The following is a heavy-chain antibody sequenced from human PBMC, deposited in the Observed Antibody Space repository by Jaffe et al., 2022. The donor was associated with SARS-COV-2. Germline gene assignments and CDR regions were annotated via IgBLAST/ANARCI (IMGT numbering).Heavy chain of an antibody. V-gene: IGHV3-74*01. Sequence: EVQLVESGGGLVQPGGSLRLSCAASGFTFSSYWMHWVRQAPGKGLVWVSRINSDGSSTSYADSVKGRFTISRDNAKNTLYLQMNSLRAEDTAVYYCARPYSGYEGCGGDCYWGGAFDIWGQGTMVTVSS. CDR1: GFTFSSYW. CDR3: ARPYSGYEGCGGDCYWGGAFDI. CDR2: INSDGSST. J-gene: IGHJ3*02. D-gene: IGHD2-21*02.